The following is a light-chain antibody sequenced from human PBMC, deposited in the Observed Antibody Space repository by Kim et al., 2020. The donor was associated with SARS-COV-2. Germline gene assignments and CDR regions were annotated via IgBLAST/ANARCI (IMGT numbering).Light chain of an antibody. J-gene: IGKJ4*01. V-gene: IGKV3-11*01. CDR1: RGVGSQ. Sequence: SLSPGERATLSCKASRGVGSQLAWYQQEPGQPPRLLIYDASNGAAGIPARFSGSGSGTDFTLTISSLEPEDFAVYYCQQRTTSITFGGGTKVDIK. CDR2: DAS. CDR3: QQRTTSIT.